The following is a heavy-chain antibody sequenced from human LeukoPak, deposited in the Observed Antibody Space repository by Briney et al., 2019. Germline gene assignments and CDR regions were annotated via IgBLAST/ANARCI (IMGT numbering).Heavy chain of an antibody. CDR2: IDGSSSYI. J-gene: IGHJ3*02. Sequence: GGSLRLSCAASGFTFSSYSMNWVRQAPGKGLEWVSSIDGSSSYIYYADSVKGRFSVSRDNAKNSLYLHMNSLRAEDTAVYYCARGHSGSYQRTDAFDIWGQGTMVTVSS. CDR1: GFTFSSYS. CDR3: ARGHSGSYQRTDAFDI. D-gene: IGHD1-26*01. V-gene: IGHV3-21*01.